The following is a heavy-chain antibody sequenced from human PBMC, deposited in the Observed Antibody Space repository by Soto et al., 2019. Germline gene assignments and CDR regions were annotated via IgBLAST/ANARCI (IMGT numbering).Heavy chain of an antibody. Sequence: SATLSLTCAVYDGSFSGYYGSWMRQPPGKGLEWIGEINHSGSTNYNPSLKSRVTISVDTSKNQFSLKLSSVTAPDTAVYYCATFRPFTLIVATVYFDYWGQGPLVTVSS. V-gene: IGHV4-34*01. CDR1: DGSFSGYY. D-gene: IGHD5-12*01. J-gene: IGHJ4*02. CDR3: ATFRPFTLIVATVYFDY. CDR2: INHSGST.